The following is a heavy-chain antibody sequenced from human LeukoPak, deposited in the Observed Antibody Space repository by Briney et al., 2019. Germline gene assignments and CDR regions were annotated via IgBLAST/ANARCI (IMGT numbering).Heavy chain of an antibody. J-gene: IGHJ3*02. Sequence: ESGPTLVNPTQTLTLTCTFSGFSLSTSGVGVGWIRQPPGKALEWLALIYWDGDQRFSPSLRSRLTITRDTSKKQVVLTMTNMDPVDTATYYCVHRQTSAWNRGAFDIWGQGTMVTVSS. CDR2: IYWDGDQ. CDR3: VHRQTSAWNRGAFDI. V-gene: IGHV2-5*02. CDR1: GFSLSTSGVG. D-gene: IGHD1-1*01.